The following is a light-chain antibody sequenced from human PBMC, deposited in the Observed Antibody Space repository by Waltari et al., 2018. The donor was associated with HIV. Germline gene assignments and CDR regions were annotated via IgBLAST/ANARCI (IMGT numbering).Light chain of an antibody. V-gene: IGLV2-18*02. Sequence: QSALTQPLSVSGSPGQSITISCTGSSRDIGPYDRVCWYQPPPNTAPQLIIYVVNRRPPGVTDRFSASKSCNVASLTISGLQAEDEGDYYCTSYTPTPACVFGGGTKLTVL. CDR2: VVN. J-gene: IGLJ3*02. CDR3: TSYTPTPACV. CDR1: SRDIGPYDR.